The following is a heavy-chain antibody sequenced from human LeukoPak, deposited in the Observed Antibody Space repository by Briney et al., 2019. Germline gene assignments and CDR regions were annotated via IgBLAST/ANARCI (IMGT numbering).Heavy chain of an antibody. CDR2: MNPNSGNT. Sequence: GASVKVSCKASGYTFTSYDINWARQATGQGLEWMGWMNPNSGNTGYAQKFQGRVTMTRNTSISTAYMELSSLRSEDTAVYYCARGRRMGAAGTFDPWGQGTLVTVSS. CDR1: GYTFTSYD. D-gene: IGHD6-13*01. CDR3: ARGRRMGAAGTFDP. V-gene: IGHV1-8*01. J-gene: IGHJ5*02.